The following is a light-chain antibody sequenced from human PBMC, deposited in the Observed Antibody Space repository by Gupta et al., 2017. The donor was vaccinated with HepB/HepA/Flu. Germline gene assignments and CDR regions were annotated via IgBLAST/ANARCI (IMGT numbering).Light chain of an antibody. CDR1: SLRSYY. J-gene: IGLJ1*01. CDR2: AKN. Sequence: SSELTQDAAVSVALGQTVRITCQGDSLRSYYASWYQQTPGQAPVLLIYAKNNRPSGIPDRFSGSNSGTTAAFTTTGAQAEDEADYYCDSQESSANRYVFGTGTKLTVL. CDR3: DSQESSANRYV. V-gene: IGLV3-19*01.